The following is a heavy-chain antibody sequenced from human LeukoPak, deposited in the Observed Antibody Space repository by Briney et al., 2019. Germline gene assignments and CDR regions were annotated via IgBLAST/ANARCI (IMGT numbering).Heavy chain of an antibody. CDR1: GGSISSYY. J-gene: IGHJ5*02. Sequence: SESLSLTCTVSGGSISSYYWSWIRQPPGKGLEWIGYIYYSGSTNYNPSLKSRVTISVDTSKNQFSLKLSSVTAADTAVYYCARHDDFWSGYYWFDPWGQGTLVTVSS. D-gene: IGHD3-3*01. CDR3: ARHDDFWSGYYWFDP. CDR2: IYYSGST. V-gene: IGHV4-59*08.